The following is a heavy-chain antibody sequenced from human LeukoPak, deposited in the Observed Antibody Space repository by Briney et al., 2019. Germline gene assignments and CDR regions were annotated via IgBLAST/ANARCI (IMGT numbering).Heavy chain of an antibody. Sequence: SETLSLTCIVSGGSISSYYWSWIRQPPGKGLEWIGYIYYSGSTNYNPSLKSRVTISVDTSKNQFSLKLSSVTAADTAVYYCARGGSHYGSGSYYNSWFDPWGQGTLVTVSS. CDR3: ARGGSHYGSGSYYNSWFDP. V-gene: IGHV4-59*01. D-gene: IGHD3-10*01. CDR2: IYYSGST. J-gene: IGHJ5*02. CDR1: GGSISSYY.